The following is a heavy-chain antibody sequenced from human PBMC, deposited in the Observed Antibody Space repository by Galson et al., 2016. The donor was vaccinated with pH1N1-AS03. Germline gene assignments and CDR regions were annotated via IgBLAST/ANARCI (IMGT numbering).Heavy chain of an antibody. CDR3: ARTQGYGSATYWYYGMDV. J-gene: IGHJ6*02. V-gene: IGHV2-70*19. Sequence: PALVKPPQTLRLTCSFAGFPLHTEGMCVTWVRQSPGKALEGLALIDWDDDKDYSTSLKTRLSISKDAYKAQVVLTLTNVAPADTAPYFCARTQGYGSATYWYYGMDVWGQGTTVTVSS. D-gene: IGHD3-10*01. CDR2: IDWDDDK. CDR1: GFPLHTEGMC.